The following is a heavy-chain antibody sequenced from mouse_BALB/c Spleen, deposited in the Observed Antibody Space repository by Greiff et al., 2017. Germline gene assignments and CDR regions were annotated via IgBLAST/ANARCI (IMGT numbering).Heavy chain of an antibody. CDR1: GFTFSDYY. D-gene: IGHD2-14*01. J-gene: IGHJ3*01. CDR3: ARSSEGVRLFAS. V-gene: IGHV5-4*02. Sequence: EVKLMESGGGLVKPGGSLKLSCAASGFTFSDYYMYWVRQTPEKRLEWVATISDGGSYTYYPDSVKGRFTISRDNAKNNLYLQMSSLKSEDTAMYYGARSSEGVRLFASWGQGTLVTVSA. CDR2: ISDGGSYT.